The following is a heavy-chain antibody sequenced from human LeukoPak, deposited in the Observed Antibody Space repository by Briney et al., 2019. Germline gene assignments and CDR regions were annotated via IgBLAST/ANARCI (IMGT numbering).Heavy chain of an antibody. CDR2: INHSGST. D-gene: IGHD2-15*01. J-gene: IGHJ4*02. CDR3: ARGYCSGGSCSVHFDY. CDR1: GGSFSGYY. V-gene: IGHV4-34*01. Sequence: SETLSLTSAVYGGSFSGYYWSWIRQPPRKGLEWIGEINHSGSTNYNPSLKSRVTISVDTSKNQFSLKLSSVTAADTAVYYCARGYCSGGSCSVHFDYWGQGTLVTVSS.